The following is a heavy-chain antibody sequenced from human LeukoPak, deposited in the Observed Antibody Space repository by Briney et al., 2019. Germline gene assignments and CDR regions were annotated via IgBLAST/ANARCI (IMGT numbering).Heavy chain of an antibody. CDR2: ISGSGDST. V-gene: IGHV3-23*01. D-gene: IGHD2-15*01. Sequence: PGGSLRLSCAASGFTFNSYAMSWVRQAPGKGLEWVSAISGSGDSTYYADSVKGRFTISRDNSKNTLYLQMNSLRAEDTAVYYCAKDLRAATNNYYYGMDVWGQGTTVTVSS. CDR3: AKDLRAATNNYYYGMDV. CDR1: GFTFNSYA. J-gene: IGHJ6*02.